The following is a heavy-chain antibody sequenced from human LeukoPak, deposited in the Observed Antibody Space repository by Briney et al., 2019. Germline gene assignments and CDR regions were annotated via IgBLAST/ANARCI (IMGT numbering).Heavy chain of an antibody. D-gene: IGHD3-3*01. Sequence: SETLSLTCTVSGGSISSGGYCWSWIRQHPGKGLEWIGYIYYSGSTYYNPSLKSRVTISVDTSKNQFSLKLSSVTVADTAVYYCARLRGDTIFGNELKWAYFDYWGQGTLVTVSS. CDR1: GGSISSGGYC. CDR2: IYYSGST. CDR3: ARLRGDTIFGNELKWAYFDY. J-gene: IGHJ4*02. V-gene: IGHV4-31*03.